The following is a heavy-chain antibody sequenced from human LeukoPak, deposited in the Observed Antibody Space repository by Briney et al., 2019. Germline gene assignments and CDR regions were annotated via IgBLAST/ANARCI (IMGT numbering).Heavy chain of an antibody. Sequence: GGSLRLSCAASGFTFSSYSMNWVRQAPGKGLEWVSSISSSSSYIYYADSVKGRFTISRDNAKYSLYLQMTSLRAEDTAVYYCARDRGGYDILTGYYYYYYGMDVWGKGTTVTVSS. CDR3: ARDRGGYDILTGYYYYYYGMDV. CDR1: GFTFSSYS. V-gene: IGHV3-21*01. D-gene: IGHD3-9*01. CDR2: ISSSSSYI. J-gene: IGHJ6*04.